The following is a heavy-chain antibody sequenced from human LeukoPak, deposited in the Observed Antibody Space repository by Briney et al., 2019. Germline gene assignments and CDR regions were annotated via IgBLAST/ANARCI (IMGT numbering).Heavy chain of an antibody. Sequence: GSLSLSCVASGFPFESYGMHWVRQAPGKGLEWVAFISYDGSKKYYADSLKGRFSISRDNSKSTLDLQMNSLRPEDTALYYCAKLGYDSSGSPRLVDYWGQGTLVTVSS. CDR1: GFPFESYG. CDR3: AKLGYDSSGSPRLVDY. V-gene: IGHV3-30*18. D-gene: IGHD3-22*01. J-gene: IGHJ4*02. CDR2: ISYDGSKK.